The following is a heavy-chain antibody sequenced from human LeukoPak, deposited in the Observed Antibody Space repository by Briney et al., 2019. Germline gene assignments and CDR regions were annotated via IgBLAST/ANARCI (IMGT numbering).Heavy chain of an antibody. Sequence: ASETLSLTCGVSGGSISSGSYYWSWIRQPAGKGLEWIGRIYTSGSTDYNPSLKSRVTISVDTSKNQFSLKLSSVTAADTAVYYCARGRWPTYYFDYWGQGTLVTVSS. CDR2: IYTSGST. CDR1: GGSISSGSYY. V-gene: IGHV4-61*02. CDR3: ARGRWPTYYFDY. J-gene: IGHJ4*02. D-gene: IGHD4-23*01.